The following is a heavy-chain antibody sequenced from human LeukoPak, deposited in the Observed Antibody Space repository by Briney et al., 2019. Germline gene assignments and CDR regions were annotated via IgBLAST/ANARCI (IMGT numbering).Heavy chain of an antibody. Sequence: GGSLRLSCAASGFTFSSYSMNWVRQAPGKGLEWVSSISSSRSYIYYADSVKGRFTISRDNAKNSLYLQMNSLRAEDTAVYYCARGPPVPAAMGRDYYYYYMDVWGKGTTVTISS. CDR1: GFTFSSYS. CDR3: ARGPPVPAAMGRDYYYYYMDV. V-gene: IGHV3-21*01. CDR2: ISSSRSYI. J-gene: IGHJ6*03. D-gene: IGHD2-2*01.